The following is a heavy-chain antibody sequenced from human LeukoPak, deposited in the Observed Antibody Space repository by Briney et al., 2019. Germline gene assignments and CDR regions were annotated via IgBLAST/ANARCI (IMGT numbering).Heavy chain of an antibody. J-gene: IGHJ4*02. D-gene: IGHD6-13*01. CDR2: ISSTGAYI. Sequence: GGSLRLSCAASGFAVSSNHMNWVRQAPGKGLEWVSSISSTGAYIYYADSLKGRFTISRDNAKNSLYLQMNSLRADDTAVYYCATGLAAAGTRGPYWGQGTLVTVSS. V-gene: IGHV3-21*01. CDR3: ATGLAAAGTRGPY. CDR1: GFAVSSNH.